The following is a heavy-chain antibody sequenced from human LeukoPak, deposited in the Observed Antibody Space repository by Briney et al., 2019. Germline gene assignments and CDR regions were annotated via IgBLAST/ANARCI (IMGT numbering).Heavy chain of an antibody. J-gene: IGHJ4*02. CDR1: GGSFSGYY. Sequence: PSETLSLTCAVYGGSFSGYYWTWIRRPPGKGLEWIGEINHSGSTNYNPSLKSRVTISVDTSKNQFSLKLSSVTAADTAVYYCARGGIRGYNVYNYWGQGTLVTVSS. CDR2: INHSGST. CDR3: ARGGIRGYNVYNY. V-gene: IGHV4-34*01. D-gene: IGHD5-24*01.